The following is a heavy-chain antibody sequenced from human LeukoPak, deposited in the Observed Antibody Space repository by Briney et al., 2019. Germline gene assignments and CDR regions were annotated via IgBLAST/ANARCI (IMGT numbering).Heavy chain of an antibody. D-gene: IGHD3-3*01. CDR2: INHSGST. V-gene: IGHV4-34*01. J-gene: IGHJ5*02. CDR3: ARVGRTYYDFWSGYYAYNWFDP. Sequence: SETLSLTCAVYGGSFSGYYWSWIRQPPGKGLEWIGEINHSGSTNYNPSLKSRVTISVDTSKNQFPLKLSSVTAADTAVYYCARVGRTYYDFWSGYYAYNWFDPWGRGTLVTVSS. CDR1: GGSFSGYY.